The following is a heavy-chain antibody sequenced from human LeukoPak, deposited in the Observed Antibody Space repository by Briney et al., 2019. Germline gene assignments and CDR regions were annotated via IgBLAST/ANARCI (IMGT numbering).Heavy chain of an antibody. Sequence: GGSLRLSCAASGFTFSSYAMHWVRQAPGKGLEWVAIISYDGSYKYYADSVKGRFTISRDNAKNSLYLQMNSLRAEDTAVYYCASDPPRWLQHYFDYWGQGTLVTVSS. CDR1: GFTFSSYA. CDR2: ISYDGSYK. CDR3: ASDPPRWLQHYFDY. J-gene: IGHJ4*02. V-gene: IGHV3-30*04. D-gene: IGHD5-24*01.